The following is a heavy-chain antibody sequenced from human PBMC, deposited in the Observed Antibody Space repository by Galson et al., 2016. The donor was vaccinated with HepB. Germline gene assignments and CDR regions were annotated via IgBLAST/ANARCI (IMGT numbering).Heavy chain of an antibody. J-gene: IGHJ6*04. V-gene: IGHV3-23*01. CDR1: GLTFSRYG. D-gene: IGHD3-16*01. CDR2: ISRSGNSR. Sequence: SLRLSCAGSGLTFSRYGMTWVRQAPGKGLEDVSSISRSGNSRDYAESVKGRFTISRDNSRSMLFLEMNGLKAEDTGIYYCVRGSTAPDVWGKGTTVTVSS. CDR3: VRGSTAPDV.